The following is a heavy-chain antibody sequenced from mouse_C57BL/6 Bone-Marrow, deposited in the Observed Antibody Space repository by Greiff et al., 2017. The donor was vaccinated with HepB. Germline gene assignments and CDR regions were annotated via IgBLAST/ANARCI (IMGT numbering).Heavy chain of an antibody. Sequence: EVKLMVSGGGLVQPVGSMKLSCVASGFTFSNYWMNWVRQSQEKGLEWVAQIRLKSDNYATHYAVSVQGSFTITRDDSKSSVYLQMNNIRAEDTGIYYCTDWFAYWGQGTLVTVSA. J-gene: IGHJ3*01. CDR1: GFTFSNYW. CDR2: IRLKSDNYAT. V-gene: IGHV6-3*01. CDR3: TDWFAY.